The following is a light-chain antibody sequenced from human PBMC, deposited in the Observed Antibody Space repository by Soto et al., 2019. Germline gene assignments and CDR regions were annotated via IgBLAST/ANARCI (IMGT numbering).Light chain of an antibody. J-gene: IGLJ3*02. CDR2: DVN. V-gene: IGLV2-8*01. CDR3: HSYDRSLSGSV. CDR1: SSDVGAYIF. Sequence: QSALTQPPSASGSPGQSVTISCTGTSSDVGAYIFVSWYQQHPGKAPKLMVYDVNRRPPGVPDRFFGSKSGTSASLAITGLQAEDEADYYCHSYDRSLSGSVFGGGTQLTVL.